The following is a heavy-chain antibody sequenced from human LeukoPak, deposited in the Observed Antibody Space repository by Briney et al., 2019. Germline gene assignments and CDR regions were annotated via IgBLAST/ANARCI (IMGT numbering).Heavy chain of an antibody. D-gene: IGHD3-3*01. J-gene: IGHJ4*02. Sequence: GGSLRLSCAAAGFTFSSYSMNWVRQAPGKGLEWVSSISSSSSYIYYADSVKGRFTISRDNAKNSLYLQMNSLRAEDTAVYYCARVNTFWSGYPFDYWGQGTLVTVSS. CDR2: ISSSSSYI. V-gene: IGHV3-21*01. CDR1: GFTFSSYS. CDR3: ARVNTFWSGYPFDY.